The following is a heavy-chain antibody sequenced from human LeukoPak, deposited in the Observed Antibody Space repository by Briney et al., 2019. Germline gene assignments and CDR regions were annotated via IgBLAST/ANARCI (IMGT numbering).Heavy chain of an antibody. CDR2: IRYNGRTT. CDR3: AKEASRGSSFAYTPIEKPYYLDY. Sequence: GGSLRLSCAASGFTFSSYGMHWVRQAPGKVLEWVAFIRYNGRTTYYADSVKGRFTISRDNSKNTVFLQMYSLRAEDTAAYYCAKEASRGSSFAYTPIEKPYYLDYWGQGTLVTVSS. V-gene: IGHV3-30*02. D-gene: IGHD5-18*01. CDR1: GFTFSSYG. J-gene: IGHJ4*02.